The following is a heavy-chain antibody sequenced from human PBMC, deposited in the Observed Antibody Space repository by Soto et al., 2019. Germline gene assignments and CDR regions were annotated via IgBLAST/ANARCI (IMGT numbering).Heavy chain of an antibody. D-gene: IGHD1-1*01. CDR3: AREVRDDSGRFFYGLDV. CDR2: INSYGTST. Sequence: EVQLVESGGGLVQPGGSLRLSCAASGFTFSTYWMNWVRQAPGKGLVWVARINSYGTSTTYADAVKGRFTISRDNAKNTVYLQINSLRGEDTAVYYCAREVRDDSGRFFYGLDVWGQGTTVTVSS. CDR1: GFTFSTYW. J-gene: IGHJ6*02. V-gene: IGHV3-74*01.